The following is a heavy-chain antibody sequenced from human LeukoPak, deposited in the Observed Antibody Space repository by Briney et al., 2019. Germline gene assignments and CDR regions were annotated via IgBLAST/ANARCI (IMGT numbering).Heavy chain of an antibody. CDR3: AKTYSGYMYYFDY. CDR1: GFTFRSDW. Sequence: PGGSLRLSCAASGFTFRSDWMHWVRQVPGKGLVWVSRINTDGSSTNYADSVKGRFTISRDNSKNTLYLQMNSLRAEDTVVYYCAKTYSGYMYYFDYWGQGTLVTVSS. CDR2: INTDGSST. V-gene: IGHV3-74*01. J-gene: IGHJ4*02. D-gene: IGHD5-12*01.